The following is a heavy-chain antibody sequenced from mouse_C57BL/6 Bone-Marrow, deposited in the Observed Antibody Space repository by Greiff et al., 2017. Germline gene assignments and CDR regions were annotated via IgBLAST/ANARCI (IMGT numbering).Heavy chain of an antibody. CDR1: GFTFTDYY. CDR3: ARSPYYYGSMWFAY. J-gene: IGHJ3*01. Sequence: EVQLQESGGGLVQPGGSLSLSCAASGFTFTDYYMSWVRQPPGTALEWLGFIRNKANGYTTEYSASVKGRFTISRDTSQSILYLQMNALRAEDSATYYCARSPYYYGSMWFAYWGQGTLVTVSA. V-gene: IGHV7-3*01. CDR2: IRNKANGYTT. D-gene: IGHD1-1*01.